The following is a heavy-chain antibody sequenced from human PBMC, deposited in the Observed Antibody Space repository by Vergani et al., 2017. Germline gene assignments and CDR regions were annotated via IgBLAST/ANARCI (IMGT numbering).Heavy chain of an antibody. V-gene: IGHV3-23*01. J-gene: IGHJ3*02. D-gene: IGHD6-19*01. CDR1: GFTFIMHA. CDR2: LSASDRRT. CDR3: AKVGRSEVAGTVGAFDI. Sequence: EVQLLESGGDLVQPGGSLRLSCAASGFTFIMHAMRWVRQAPGKGLEWISTLSASDRRTHDADSVKGRFTISRDNSKNTLCLHMKSLRHEDTAVYYCAKVGRSEVAGTVGAFDIWGQGTMVTVSS.